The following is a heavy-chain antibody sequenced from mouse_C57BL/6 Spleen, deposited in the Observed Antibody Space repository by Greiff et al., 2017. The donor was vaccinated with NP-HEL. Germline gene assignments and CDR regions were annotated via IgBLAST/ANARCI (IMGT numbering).Heavy chain of an antibody. D-gene: IGHD4-1*01. Sequence: DVMLVESGGGLVKPGGSLKLSCAASGFTFSDYGMHWVRQAPEKGLEWVAYISSGSSTIYYADTVKGRFTISRDNAKNTLFLQMTSLRSEDTAMYYCARRANWDDYFDYWGQGTTLTVSS. J-gene: IGHJ2*01. CDR2: ISSGSSTI. V-gene: IGHV5-17*01. CDR1: GFTFSDYG. CDR3: ARRANWDDYFDY.